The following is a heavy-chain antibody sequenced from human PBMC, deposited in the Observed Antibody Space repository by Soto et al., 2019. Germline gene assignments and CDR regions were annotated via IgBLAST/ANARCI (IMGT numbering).Heavy chain of an antibody. CDR3: ARGRGGWYHLDY. J-gene: IGHJ4*02. D-gene: IGHD6-19*01. V-gene: IGHV4-34*09. CDR1: GGSFSGYY. Sequence: QVQLQESGPGLVKPSQTLSLTCAVYGGSFSGYYWSWIRQPPGKGLEWIGEINHSGSTNYNPSLKSRVTISVDTSKNQFSLKLSSVTAADTAVYYCARGRGGWYHLDYWGQGTLVTVSS. CDR2: INHSGST.